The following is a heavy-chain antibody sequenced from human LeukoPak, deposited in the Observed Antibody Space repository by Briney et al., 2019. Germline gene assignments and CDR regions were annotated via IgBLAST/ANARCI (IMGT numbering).Heavy chain of an antibody. CDR3: AREDPSIAAAHFDY. V-gene: IGHV3-30-3*01. CDR1: GFTFSSYA. CDR2: ISYDGSNK. Sequence: GGSLRLSCAASGFTFSSYAMHWVRQAPGKGLEWVAVISYDGSNKYYADSVKGRFTISRDNSKNTLYLQVNSLRAEDTAVYYCAREDPSIAAAHFDYWGQGTLVTVSS. D-gene: IGHD6-13*01. J-gene: IGHJ4*02.